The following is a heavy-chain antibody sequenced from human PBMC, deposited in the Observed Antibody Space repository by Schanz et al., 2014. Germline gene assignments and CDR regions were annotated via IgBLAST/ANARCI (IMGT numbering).Heavy chain of an antibody. J-gene: IGHJ4*02. V-gene: IGHV3-23*01. Sequence: EVQLLESGGGLVQPGGSLRLSCAASGFTFSSYAMSWVRQAPGKGLEWVSAIRVGGGTTYYADSVKGRFTISRDNSKTTLYPQMNSLRAEDTAVYYCAKDAGNTSSITDYFDYWGQGTLVTVSS. CDR3: AKDAGNTSSITDYFDY. CDR1: GFTFSSYA. CDR2: IRVGGGTT. D-gene: IGHD3-3*02.